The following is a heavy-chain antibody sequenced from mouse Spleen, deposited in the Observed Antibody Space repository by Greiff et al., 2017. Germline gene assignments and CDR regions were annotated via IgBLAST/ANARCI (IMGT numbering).Heavy chain of an antibody. V-gene: IGHV1-55*01. D-gene: IGHD2-3*01. CDR1: GYTFTSYW. CDR2: IYPGSGST. Sequence: QVQLKQPGAELVKPGASVKMSCKASGYTFTSYWITWVKQRPGQGLEWIGDIYPGSGSTNYNEKFKSKATLTVDTSSSTAYMQLSSLTSEDSAVYYCARRLYDGYYAMDYWGQGTSVTVSS. J-gene: IGHJ4*01. CDR3: ARRLYDGYYAMDY.